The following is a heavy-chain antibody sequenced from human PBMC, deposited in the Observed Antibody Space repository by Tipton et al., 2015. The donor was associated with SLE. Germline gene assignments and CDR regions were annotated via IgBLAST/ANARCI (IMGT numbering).Heavy chain of an antibody. CDR1: GDSVSSNSAA. D-gene: IGHD2-8*01. CDR3: AREQTNVYSY. V-gene: IGHV6-1*01. CDR2: TYYTSNWHN. Sequence: GLVKPSQTLSLTCAISGDSVSSNSAAWTWIRQSPSRGLEWLGRTYYTSNWHNDYAVSVKSRITINADTSKNQFSLHLNSIAPEDTAVYYCAREQTNVYSYWGQGTPVTVSS. J-gene: IGHJ4*02.